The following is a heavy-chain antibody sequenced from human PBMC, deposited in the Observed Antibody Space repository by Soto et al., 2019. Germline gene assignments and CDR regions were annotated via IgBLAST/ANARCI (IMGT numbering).Heavy chain of an antibody. V-gene: IGHV3-23*01. CDR1: GFTFSTYA. CDR3: ARGPLGTAAYQDY. J-gene: IGHJ4*02. D-gene: IGHD6-13*01. Sequence: GGSLRLSCAASGFTFSTYAMSWVRQAPGKGLEWVSAISGSGNNTYYADSVKGRFTISRDNSNNTLYLQMNSLRAEDTALYYCARGPLGTAAYQDYWGRGTLVTVSS. CDR2: ISGSGNNT.